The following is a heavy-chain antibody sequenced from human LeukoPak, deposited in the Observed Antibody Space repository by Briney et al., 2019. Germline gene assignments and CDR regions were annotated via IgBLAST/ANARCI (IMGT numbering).Heavy chain of an antibody. D-gene: IGHD3-22*01. Sequence: GASVKVSCKASGYTFASYGISWVRQAPGQGLEWMGRISVHNGHTNYAQKLQGRVTLTTDTSTSTAYMELRSLRSDDTAVYYCARDPVAYYDSSGYYADWGQGTLVTVSS. CDR1: GYTFASYG. CDR3: ARDPVAYYDSSGYYAD. J-gene: IGHJ4*02. CDR2: ISVHNGHT. V-gene: IGHV1-18*01.